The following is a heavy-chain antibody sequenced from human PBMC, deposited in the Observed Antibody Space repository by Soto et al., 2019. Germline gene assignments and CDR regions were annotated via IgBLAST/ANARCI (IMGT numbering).Heavy chain of an antibody. CDR3: VRDMQLSRLDS. CDR2: INTDGSVA. Sequence: EVQLVESGGGLVQPGESLRLSCAASGLTFRSYWMHWVRQAPGKGLVWVSRINTDGSVAMYVDSVKGRFTISRDNAKNTLFLHMNSLRAEDTAVYSCVRDMQLSRLDSWGQGTLVTVSS. J-gene: IGHJ4*02. V-gene: IGHV3-74*03. D-gene: IGHD2-2*01. CDR1: GLTFRSYW.